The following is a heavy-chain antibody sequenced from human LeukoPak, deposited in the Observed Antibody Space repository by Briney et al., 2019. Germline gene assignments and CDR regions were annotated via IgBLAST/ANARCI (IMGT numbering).Heavy chain of an antibody. V-gene: IGHV3-7*01. CDR2: LNQDGSVQ. Sequence: GGSLRLSCEASGFTFSHYWMTWYRQAPGKGLEWVANLNQDGSVQAYGDSVKGRFTISRDNSKNSLYLQMDSLRVEDTAVYYCVRDPSYGSSWYYYMDVWGKGTTVTVSS. J-gene: IGHJ6*03. CDR1: GFTFSHYW. CDR3: VRDPSYGSSWYYYMDV. D-gene: IGHD6-13*01.